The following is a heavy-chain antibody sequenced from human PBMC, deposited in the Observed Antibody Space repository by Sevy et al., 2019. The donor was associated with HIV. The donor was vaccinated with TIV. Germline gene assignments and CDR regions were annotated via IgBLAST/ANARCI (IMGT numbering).Heavy chain of an antibody. Sequence: GGSLRLSCVASGFTFSSYNFNWVRQAPGKGLELILFINSGSTIISHADSVKGRFTISRDSAKKSVYLQMNSLRVEDTAVYYCARDGGYSDYGMDLWGQGTTVTVSS. J-gene: IGHJ6*02. V-gene: IGHV3-48*01. CDR1: GFTFSSYN. CDR3: ARDGGYSDYGMDL. D-gene: IGHD2-15*01. CDR2: INSGSTII.